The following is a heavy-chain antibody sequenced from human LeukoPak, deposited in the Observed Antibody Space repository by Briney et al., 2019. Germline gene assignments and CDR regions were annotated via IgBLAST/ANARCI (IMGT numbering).Heavy chain of an antibody. CDR1: GFTFSSYW. V-gene: IGHV3-7*03. CDR3: AKGSSDIVTSGYMDV. Sequence: PGGSLRLSCAASGFTFSSYWMSWVRQAPGKGLEWVANMKQDASEKYYVDSVEGRFIISRDNTKNSLYLQMNSLRAEDTALYYCAKGSSDIVTSGYMDVWGKGTTVTISS. D-gene: IGHD5-12*01. CDR2: MKQDASEK. J-gene: IGHJ6*03.